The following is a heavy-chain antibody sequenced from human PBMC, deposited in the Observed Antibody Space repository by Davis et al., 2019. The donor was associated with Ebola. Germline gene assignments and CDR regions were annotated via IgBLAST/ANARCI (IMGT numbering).Heavy chain of an antibody. J-gene: IGHJ3*02. CDR2: ISGSGGST. CDR3: AKVRSYDAFDI. V-gene: IGHV3-23*01. CDR1: GFTFSSYA. Sequence: GESLKISCAAPGFTFSSYAMSWVRQAPGKGLEWVSAISGSGGSTYYADSVKGRFTISRDNSKNTLYLQMNSLRAEDTAVYYCAKVRSYDAFDIWGQGTMVTVSS.